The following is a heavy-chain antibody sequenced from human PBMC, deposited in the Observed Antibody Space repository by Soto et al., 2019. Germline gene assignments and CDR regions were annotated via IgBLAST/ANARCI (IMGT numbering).Heavy chain of an antibody. Sequence: ASVKVSCKASGYTFTVDYRHRVRQAPGQGLEWMGWINPNSGGTNYAQKFQGWVTMTRDTSISTAYMELSRLRSDATAVYYCARRWGRTFEYWGQGTLVTSPQ. CDR1: GYTFTVDY. D-gene: IGHD7-27*01. J-gene: IGHJ4*02. CDR3: ARRWGRTFEY. V-gene: IGHV1-2*04. CDR2: INPNSGGT.